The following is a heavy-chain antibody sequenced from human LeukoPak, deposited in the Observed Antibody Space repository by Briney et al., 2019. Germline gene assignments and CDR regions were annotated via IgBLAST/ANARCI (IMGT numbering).Heavy chain of an antibody. Sequence: GGSLRLSCAASGFDFDNYWMTWVRQVPGKGLEWVANMNQDGSEQYYVDSVKGRFTISRDNGKKSLYLQMNSLRAEDTAVYYCSRGQGCAYWGQGTLVTVSS. D-gene: IGHD2-8*01. CDR1: GFDFDNYW. J-gene: IGHJ4*02. CDR2: MNQDGSEQ. V-gene: IGHV3-7*04. CDR3: SRGQGCAY.